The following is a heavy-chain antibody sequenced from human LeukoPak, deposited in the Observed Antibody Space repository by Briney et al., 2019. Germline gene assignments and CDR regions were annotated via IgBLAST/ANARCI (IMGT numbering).Heavy chain of an antibody. CDR1: GHTFTAYY. CDR2: FDPEDGET. CDR3: ATRIKWLRFGYFDY. J-gene: IGHJ4*02. D-gene: IGHD5-12*01. V-gene: IGHV1-24*01. Sequence: ASVKVSCKASGHTFTAYYMFWVRQAPGKGLEWMGGFDPEDGETIYAQKFQGRVTMTEDTSTDTAYMELSSLRSEDTAVYYCATRIKWLRFGYFDYWGQGTLVTVSS.